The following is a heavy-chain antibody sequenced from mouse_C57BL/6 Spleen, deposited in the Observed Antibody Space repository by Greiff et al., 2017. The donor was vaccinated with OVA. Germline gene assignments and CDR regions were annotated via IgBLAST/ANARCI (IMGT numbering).Heavy chain of an antibody. CDR2: ISSGSSTI. V-gene: IGHV5-17*01. CDR3: ARGGNYYGSSFAMDY. CDR1: GFTFSDYG. Sequence: DVHLVESGGGLVKPGGSLQLSCAASGFTFSDYGMHWVRQAPEKGLEWVAYISSGSSTIYYADTVKGRFTISRDHAKNTLLLQMTSLRAEDTAMYYCARGGNYYGSSFAMDYWGQGTSVTVSS. D-gene: IGHD1-1*01. J-gene: IGHJ4*01.